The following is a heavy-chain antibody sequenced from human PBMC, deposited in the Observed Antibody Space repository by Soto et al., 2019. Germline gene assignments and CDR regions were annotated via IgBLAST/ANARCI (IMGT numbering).Heavy chain of an antibody. V-gene: IGHV1-2*04. J-gene: IGHJ3*02. D-gene: IGHD2-15*01. CDR2: FNPNSGGT. CDR3: ARGRRYCSGGSCYPAAFDI. Sequence: ASVKVSCKASGYTFTGYYMHWVRQAPGQGLEWMGWFNPNSGGTKYAQKFQGWVTITRDTSVSTAYMELSSLRSEDTAVYYCARGRRYCSGGSCYPAAFDIWGQGTMVTVSS. CDR1: GYTFTGYY.